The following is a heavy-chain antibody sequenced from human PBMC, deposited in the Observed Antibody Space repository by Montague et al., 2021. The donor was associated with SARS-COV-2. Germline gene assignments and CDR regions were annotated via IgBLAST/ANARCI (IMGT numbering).Heavy chain of an antibody. CDR2: INQSGST. D-gene: IGHD3-22*01. Sequence: SETLSLTCAVYGGSFSGYYWSWIRQPPGKGLEWIGEINQSGSTNYNQSLKSRVTLSVDTSKKQFSLKLSSLTAADTAVYYCARVAGGYYHGSSAYFDYWGQGSLVTVSS. CDR3: ARVAGGYYHGSSAYFDY. V-gene: IGHV4-34*01. J-gene: IGHJ4*02. CDR1: GGSFSGYY.